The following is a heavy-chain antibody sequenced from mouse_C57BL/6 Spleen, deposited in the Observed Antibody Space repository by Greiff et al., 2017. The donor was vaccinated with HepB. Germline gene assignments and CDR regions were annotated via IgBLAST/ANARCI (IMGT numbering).Heavy chain of an antibody. V-gene: IGHV1-5*01. Sequence: EVQLQQSGTVLARSGALVKMSCKTSGYTFTSYRMHWVKQRHGPGLERTGAIYPGNSDTSYNQKLKGNAKLTAVTSASTAYLELSSLTNEDSAVYACTRGTLDWYLGVWSTGTRVTVSS. CDR2: IYPGNSDT. CDR1: GYTFTSYR. CDR3: TRGTLDWYLGV. J-gene: IGHJ1*03.